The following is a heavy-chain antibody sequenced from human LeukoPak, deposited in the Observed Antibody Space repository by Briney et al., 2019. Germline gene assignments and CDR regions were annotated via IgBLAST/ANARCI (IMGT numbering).Heavy chain of an antibody. D-gene: IGHD6-19*01. Sequence: GASVKVSCKASGGTFSSYAISWVRQAPGQGLEWMGGIIPIFGTANYAQKFQGRVTITADESTSTAYMELSSLRSEDTAVYYCARDGAVAGTPGDYWGQGTLVTVSS. CDR2: IIPIFGTA. V-gene: IGHV1-69*13. CDR1: GGTFSSYA. CDR3: ARDGAVAGTPGDY. J-gene: IGHJ4*02.